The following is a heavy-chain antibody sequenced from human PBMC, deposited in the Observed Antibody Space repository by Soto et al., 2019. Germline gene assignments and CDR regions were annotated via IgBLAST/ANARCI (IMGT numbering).Heavy chain of an antibody. CDR1: GGTFSSYT. CDR3: ARDQCSGGSCYPGYFDY. J-gene: IGHJ4*02. V-gene: IGHV1-69*04. D-gene: IGHD2-15*01. CDR2: IIPILGIA. Sequence: GASVKVSCKASGGTFSSYTISWVRQAPGQGLEWMGRIIPILGIANYAQKFQGRVTITADKSTSTAYMELSSLRSEDTAVYYCARDQCSGGSCYPGYFDYWGQGTLVTVSS.